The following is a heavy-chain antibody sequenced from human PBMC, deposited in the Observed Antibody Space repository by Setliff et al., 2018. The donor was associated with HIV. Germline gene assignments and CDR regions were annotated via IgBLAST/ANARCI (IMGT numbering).Heavy chain of an antibody. D-gene: IGHD4-17*01. Sequence: PSETLSLTCAVCGGSFSGYYWSWIRQPPGKGLEWIGEINHSGSTNYNPSLKSRVTISVDTSKNQFSLKLSSVTAADTAVYYCARADYGADEAYFDYWGQGTLVTVSS. CDR1: GGSFSGYY. J-gene: IGHJ4*02. CDR2: INHSGST. V-gene: IGHV4-34*01. CDR3: ARADYGADEAYFDY.